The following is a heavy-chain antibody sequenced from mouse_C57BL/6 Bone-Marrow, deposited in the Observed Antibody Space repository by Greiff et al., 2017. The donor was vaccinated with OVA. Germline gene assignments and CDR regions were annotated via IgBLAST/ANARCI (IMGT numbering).Heavy chain of an antibody. Sequence: EVHLVESGGGLVQPGDSLSLSCAASGFTFTNYYMSWVRQPPGKALEWLAFIRNKPNGSTTEYSASVKGRFTISRDNSQSFLYLQMNALRAEDSATYYCARYKGRVAVDYFDYWGQGTALTVSS. CDR3: ARYKGRVAVDYFDY. D-gene: IGHD1-1*01. V-gene: IGHV7-3*01. CDR1: GFTFTNYY. CDR2: IRNKPNGSTT. J-gene: IGHJ2*01.